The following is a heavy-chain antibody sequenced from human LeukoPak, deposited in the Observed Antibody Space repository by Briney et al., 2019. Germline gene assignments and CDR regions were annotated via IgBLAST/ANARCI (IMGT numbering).Heavy chain of an antibody. J-gene: IGHJ4*02. V-gene: IGHV4-39*01. CDR1: GGSISSSSYY. D-gene: IGHD5-18*01. CDR2: IYYSGST. Sequence: PSETLSLACTVSGGSISSSSYYWGWIRQPPGKGMEWIGSIYYSGSTYYNPSLKSRVPISVDTSKNQFSLKLSSVTAADTAVYYCARHRGYSYGYEDYWGQGTLVTVSS. CDR3: ARHRGYSYGYEDY.